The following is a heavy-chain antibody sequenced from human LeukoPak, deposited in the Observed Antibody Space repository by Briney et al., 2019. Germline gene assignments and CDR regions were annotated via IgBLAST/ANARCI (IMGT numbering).Heavy chain of an antibody. CDR1: SYSISSDSY. V-gene: IGHV4-38-2*01. D-gene: IGHD3-16*02. CDR2: IFYSGST. CDR3: ARHSQWGVIPWAFDI. Sequence: PSETLSLTCAVSSYSISSDSYWGWIRQPPGKGLEWIGTIFYSGSTYYNPSLNSRVAISVDTSKNQFSLKLSSVTAADTAVYHCARHSQWGVIPWAFDIWGQGTMVTVSS. J-gene: IGHJ3*02.